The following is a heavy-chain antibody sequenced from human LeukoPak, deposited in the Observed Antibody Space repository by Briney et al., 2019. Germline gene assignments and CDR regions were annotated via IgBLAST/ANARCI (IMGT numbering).Heavy chain of an antibody. Sequence: SETLSLTCTVSGGSISSSSYYWGWIRQPPGKGLEWIGSIYYSGSTYYNPSLKSRVTISVDTSKNQFSLKLSSMTAADTAVYYCVCLVTAVDYWGQGTLVTVSS. J-gene: IGHJ4*02. CDR1: GGSISSSSYY. CDR3: VCLVTAVDY. D-gene: IGHD2-21*02. CDR2: IYYSGST. V-gene: IGHV4-39*07.